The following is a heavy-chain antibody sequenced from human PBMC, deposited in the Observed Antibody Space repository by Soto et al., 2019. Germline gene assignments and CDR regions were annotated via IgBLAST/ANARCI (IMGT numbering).Heavy chain of an antibody. CDR3: AIGWGYDRNDYYYAY. D-gene: IGHD3-22*01. J-gene: IGHJ4*02. CDR1: GGTFSRHA. V-gene: IGHV1-69*01. CDR2: IIPIFGTA. Sequence: QVQLVQSGAEVRKPGSSVKVSCKASGGTFSRHAITWVRQAPGQGLEWMGGIIPIFGTANHAQKFQGRFTIIAVESTSTVYMELRRLRSEDTSMYYCAIGWGYDRNDYYYAYWGQGTLVIVSS.